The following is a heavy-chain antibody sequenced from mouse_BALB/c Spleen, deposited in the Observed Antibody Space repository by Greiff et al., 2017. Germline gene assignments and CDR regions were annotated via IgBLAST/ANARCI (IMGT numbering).Heavy chain of an antibody. Sequence: QVQLQQSGAELARPGASVKLSCKASGYTFTSYWMQWVKQRPGQGLEWIGAIYPGDGDTRYTQKFKGKATLTADKSSSTAYMQLSSLASEDSAVYYCARGDGNYGGTMDYWGQGTSVTVSS. CDR3: ARGDGNYGGTMDY. J-gene: IGHJ4*01. CDR1: GYTFTSYW. V-gene: IGHV1-87*01. CDR2: IYPGDGDT. D-gene: IGHD2-1*01.